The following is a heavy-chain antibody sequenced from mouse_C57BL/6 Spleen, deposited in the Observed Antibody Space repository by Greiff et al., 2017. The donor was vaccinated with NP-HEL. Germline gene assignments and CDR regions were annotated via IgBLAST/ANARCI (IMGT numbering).Heavy chain of an antibody. CDR3: ARHGEYEGYYAMDY. Sequence: VQLVESGPGLVAPSQSLSITCTASGFSLTSYGVHWVRQPPGKGLEWLVVIWSDGSTTYNSALKSRLSISKENSKSQVFLKMNSLQTDDTAMDYCARHGEYEGYYAMDYWGQGTSVTVSS. CDR1: GFSLTSYG. CDR2: IWSDGST. V-gene: IGHV2-6-1*01. J-gene: IGHJ4*01. D-gene: IGHD2-10*02.